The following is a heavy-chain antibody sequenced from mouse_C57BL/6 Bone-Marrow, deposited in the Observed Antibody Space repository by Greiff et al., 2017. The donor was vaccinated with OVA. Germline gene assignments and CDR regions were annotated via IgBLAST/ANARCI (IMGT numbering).Heavy chain of an antibody. CDR3: TLYYGSAWFAY. Sequence: EVQLQQSGAELVRPRASVKLSCTASGFNIKDDYMHWVKQRPEQGLEWIGWIDPENGDTEYASKFQGKATITADTSSNTAYLQLSSLTSEDTAVYYCTLYYGSAWFAYWGQGTLVTVSA. D-gene: IGHD2-2*01. J-gene: IGHJ3*01. V-gene: IGHV14-4*01. CDR2: IDPENGDT. CDR1: GFNIKDDY.